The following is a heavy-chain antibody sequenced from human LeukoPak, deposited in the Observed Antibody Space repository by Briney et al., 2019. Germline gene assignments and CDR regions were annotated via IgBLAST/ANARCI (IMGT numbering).Heavy chain of an antibody. V-gene: IGHV3-23*01. Sequence: GGSLRLSCAASGFIFSSYAISWVRQAPGKGLEWVSGISGSGGSTYYADSVKGRFTISRDNSKNTLYLQMNSLGVEDTAVYYCAKDRGYDSPRHFDYWGQGTLVTVSS. CDR1: GFIFSSYA. J-gene: IGHJ4*02. CDR2: ISGSGGST. CDR3: AKDRGYDSPRHFDY. D-gene: IGHD5-12*01.